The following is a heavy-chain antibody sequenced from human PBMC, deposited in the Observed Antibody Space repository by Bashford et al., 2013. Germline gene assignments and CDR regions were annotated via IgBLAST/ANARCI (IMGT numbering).Heavy chain of an antibody. CDR3: ARVGTDCTRYSGCYKGWFDP. Sequence: SETLSLTCTASSGSISGANFYWTWIRQHPGQGLEWIGYIYYSGSTYYNPSLESRVTMSLDTSKNRFSLQLTSMTAADTAVYYCARVGTDCTRYSGCYKGWFDPWGQGTLVTVSS. CDR1: SGSISGANFY. V-gene: IGHV4-30-4*08. D-gene: IGHD5-12*01. CDR2: IYYSGST. J-gene: IGHJ5*02.